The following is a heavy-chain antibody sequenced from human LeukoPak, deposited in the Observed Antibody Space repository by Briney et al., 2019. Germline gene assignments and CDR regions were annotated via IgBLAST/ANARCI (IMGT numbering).Heavy chain of an antibody. D-gene: IGHD3-22*01. CDR3: ASAGYYDSSGYYHYYFDY. V-gene: IGHV4-59*08. CDR2: IYYSGST. Sequence: SETLSLTCTVSGGSISSYYWSWIRQPPGKGLEWIGYIYYSGSTNYNPSLKNRVTISVDTSKNQFSLKLSSVTAADTAVYYCASAGYYDSSGYYHYYFDYWGQGTLVTVSS. CDR1: GGSISSYY. J-gene: IGHJ4*02.